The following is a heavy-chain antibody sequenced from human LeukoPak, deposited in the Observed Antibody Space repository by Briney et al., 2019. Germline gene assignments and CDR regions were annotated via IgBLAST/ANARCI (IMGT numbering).Heavy chain of an antibody. D-gene: IGHD1-14*01. CDR3: ARARKYNLDYYYYYMDV. CDR1: GFTFSSYA. J-gene: IGHJ6*03. Sequence: GGSLRLSCAASGFTFSSYAMNWVRQAPGKGLEWVSYISSSGSTIYYADSVKGRFTISRDNAKNSLYLQMNSLRAEDTAVYYCARARKYNLDYYYYYMDVWGKGTTVTVSS. V-gene: IGHV3-48*04. CDR2: ISSSGSTI.